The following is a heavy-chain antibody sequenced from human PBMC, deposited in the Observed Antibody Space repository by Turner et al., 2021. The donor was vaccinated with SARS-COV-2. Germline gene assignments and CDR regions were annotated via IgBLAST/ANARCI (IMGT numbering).Heavy chain of an antibody. J-gene: IGHJ6*02. Sequence: KVSGYSLTELSMHLVRQAPGKGLEWMGGFDPEDGETIYAQKFQGRVTMTEDTSTDTAYMELSSLRSEDTAVYYCATGVAVAGTPSEYYYYYGMDVWGQGTRVTVSS. CDR2: FDPEDGET. V-gene: IGHV1-24*01. CDR1: GYSLTELS. D-gene: IGHD6-19*01. CDR3: ATGVAVAGTPSEYYYYYGMDV.